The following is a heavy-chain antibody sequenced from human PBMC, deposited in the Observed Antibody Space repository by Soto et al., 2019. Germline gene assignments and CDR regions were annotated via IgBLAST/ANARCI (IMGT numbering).Heavy chain of an antibody. CDR3: ARAYYDTSGYGLDP. CDR1: GGSISSGY. Sequence: QVQLQESGPGLVKPSETLSVSCTVSGGSISSGYWSWIRQPPGKGLEWIGYIYYSDSINYNPSLKSRVIISVDTSKNQFSLSLNSVTAADTAVYYCARAYYDTSGYGLDPWGQGTLVNVSS. CDR2: IYYSDSI. V-gene: IGHV4-59*01. D-gene: IGHD3-22*01. J-gene: IGHJ5*02.